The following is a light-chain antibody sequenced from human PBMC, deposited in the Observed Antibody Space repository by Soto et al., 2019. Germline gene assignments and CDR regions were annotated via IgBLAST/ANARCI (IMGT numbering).Light chain of an antibody. CDR2: RNN. Sequence: QSVLTQPPSASGTPGQRVTISCSGSSSNIGSNYVYWYQQLPGTAPKLLIYRNNQRPSGVPDRFSGSKSGTSASLAISGLRSEDEADYYWAAWDDSLSAPVVFGGGTKLTVL. CDR1: SSNIGSNY. J-gene: IGLJ2*01. V-gene: IGLV1-47*01. CDR3: AAWDDSLSAPVV.